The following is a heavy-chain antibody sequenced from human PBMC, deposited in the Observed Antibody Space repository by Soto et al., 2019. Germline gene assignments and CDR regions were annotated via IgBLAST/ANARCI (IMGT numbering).Heavy chain of an antibody. D-gene: IGHD2-8*01. CDR1: GYSFTDYH. CDR3: ARGDSTDCSNGVCSFFYNHDMDV. Sequence: GASVKVSCKASGYSFTDYHIHWVRQAPGQGLEWLGRINPKSGGTSTAQKFQGWVTMTTDTSISTASMELTRLTSDDTAIYYCARGDSTDCSNGVCSFFYNHDMDVWGQGTTVTVSS. J-gene: IGHJ6*02. CDR2: INPKSGGT. V-gene: IGHV1-2*04.